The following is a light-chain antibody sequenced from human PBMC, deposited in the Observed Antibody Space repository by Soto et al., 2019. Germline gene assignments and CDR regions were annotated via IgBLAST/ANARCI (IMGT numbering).Light chain of an antibody. CDR1: QDINNY. CDR2: AAS. J-gene: IGKJ3*01. CDR3: QRYNNGPPVT. V-gene: IGKV1-27*01. Sequence: DIQMTQSPSSLSASVGDRVTITCRASQDINNYLAWYQQKPGKPPKLLIYAASTLQSGVPSRFSGGGSGTDFTLTIISLQPEDVATYYCQRYNNGPPVTFGPGTKV.